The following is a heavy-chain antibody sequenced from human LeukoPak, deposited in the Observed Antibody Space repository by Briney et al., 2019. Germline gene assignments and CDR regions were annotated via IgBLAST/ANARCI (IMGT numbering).Heavy chain of an antibody. CDR2: IKQDGSEK. J-gene: IGHJ4*02. Sequence: GGSLRLSCAASGFTLSSYWMSWVRQAPGKGLEWVANIKQDGSEKYYVDSVKGRFTISRDNSKNTLYLQMNSLRAEDTAVYYCAKEGNTYYYGSGYFDYWGQGTLVTVSS. CDR1: GFTLSSYW. D-gene: IGHD3-10*01. CDR3: AKEGNTYYYGSGYFDY. V-gene: IGHV3-7*01.